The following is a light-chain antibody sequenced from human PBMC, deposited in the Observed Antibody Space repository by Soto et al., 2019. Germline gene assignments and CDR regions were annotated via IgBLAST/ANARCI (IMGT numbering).Light chain of an antibody. Sequence: EIVLTQSPGTLSLSPGERATLSCRASQSVSSSYLAWYQQKPGQAPRLLIYGASNRATGILDRFSVSGSGTDFTLTISILEADESAVYYCQQYGSSPLWTFGQGTKVEIK. J-gene: IGKJ1*01. CDR1: QSVSSSY. CDR2: GAS. CDR3: QQYGSSPLWT. V-gene: IGKV3-20*01.